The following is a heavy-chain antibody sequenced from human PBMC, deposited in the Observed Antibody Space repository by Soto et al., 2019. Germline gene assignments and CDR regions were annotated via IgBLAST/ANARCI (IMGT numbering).Heavy chain of an antibody. V-gene: IGHV3-33*01. J-gene: IGHJ4*02. Sequence: GGSLRLSCAASGFTFSSYGMHWVRQAPGKGLEWVAVIWYDGSNKYYADSVKGRFTISRDNSKNTLYLQMNSLRAEDTALYYCARTDSGSYLDWYYFDYWGQGTLVTVSS. CDR3: ARTDSGSYLDWYYFDY. CDR2: IWYDGSNK. CDR1: GFTFSSYG. D-gene: IGHD1-26*01.